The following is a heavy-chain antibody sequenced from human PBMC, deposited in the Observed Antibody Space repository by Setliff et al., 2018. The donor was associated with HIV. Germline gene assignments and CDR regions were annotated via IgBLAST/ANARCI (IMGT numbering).Heavy chain of an antibody. V-gene: IGHV4-4*02. D-gene: IGHD1-7*01. Sequence: KASETLSLTCTVIGASVSMPGWWGWVRQSPGKRLEWIGEVSDGGTKYNPSLQGRATASVDRSKNQFSLELRSVTAADTAVYYCVKEGRTSTVFDYWGQGVMGTVSS. CDR1: GASVSMPGW. CDR2: VSDGGT. J-gene: IGHJ4*02. CDR3: VKEGRTSTVFDY.